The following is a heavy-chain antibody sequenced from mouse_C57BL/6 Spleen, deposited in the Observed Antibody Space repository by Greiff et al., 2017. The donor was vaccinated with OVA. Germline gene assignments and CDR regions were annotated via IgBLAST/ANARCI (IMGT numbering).Heavy chain of an antibody. D-gene: IGHD2-3*01. CDR3: ARGYDGYFWFAY. J-gene: IGHJ3*01. CDR2: ISSGGSYT. CDR1: GFTFSSYG. V-gene: IGHV5-6*01. Sequence: EVKVVESGGDLVKPGGSLKLSCAASGFTFSSYGMSWVRQTPDKRLEWVATISSGGSYTYYPDSVKGRFTISRDNAKNPLYLQMSSLKSEDTAMYYCARGYDGYFWFAYWGQGTLVTVSA.